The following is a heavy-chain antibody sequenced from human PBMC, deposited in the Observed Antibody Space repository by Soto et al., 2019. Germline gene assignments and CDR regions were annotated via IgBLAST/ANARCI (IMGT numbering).Heavy chain of an antibody. CDR2: LIPILGIA. J-gene: IGHJ4*02. CDR3: ASDQGVAGSGVYYFDY. Sequence: QVQLVQSGAAVQKPGSSVKVSCKASGGTFSSYTISWVRQSPGQGLEWMGRLIPILGIANYAQKFQGRVTITADKSTSTAYMELSSLRSEDTAVYYCASDQGVAGSGVYYFDYCGKGPLVTVSS. V-gene: IGHV1-69*02. D-gene: IGHD3-10*01. CDR1: GGTFSSYT.